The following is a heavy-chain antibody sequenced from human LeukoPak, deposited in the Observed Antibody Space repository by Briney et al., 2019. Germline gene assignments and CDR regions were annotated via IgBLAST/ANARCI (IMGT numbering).Heavy chain of an antibody. V-gene: IGHV3-23*01. D-gene: IGHD6-19*01. CDR2: ISGSGGST. J-gene: IGHJ4*02. Sequence: PGGSLRLSCAASGFTFSSYAMSWVRQAPGKGLEWVSAISGSGGSTYYADSVKGRFTISRDNSKNTLYLQMNSLRAEDTAVYYCAKSHSGYSSGWYNYWGQGTLATVSS. CDR1: GFTFSSYA. CDR3: AKSHSGYSSGWYNY.